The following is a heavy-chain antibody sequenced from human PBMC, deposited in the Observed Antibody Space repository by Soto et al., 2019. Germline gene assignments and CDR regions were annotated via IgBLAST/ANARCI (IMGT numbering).Heavy chain of an antibody. D-gene: IGHD1-7*01. Sequence: GGSLRLSCEVSGLTFSNFAMSWVRQAPGKGLEWASAIGGSSGTTFYADSVKGRFTISKDYAKNMLYLQMNSLRAEDTAVYYCAKFKGFNWNYVFDYWGQGVPVTVSS. CDR1: GLTFSNFA. V-gene: IGHV3-23*01. J-gene: IGHJ4*02. CDR3: AKFKGFNWNYVFDY. CDR2: IGGSSGTT.